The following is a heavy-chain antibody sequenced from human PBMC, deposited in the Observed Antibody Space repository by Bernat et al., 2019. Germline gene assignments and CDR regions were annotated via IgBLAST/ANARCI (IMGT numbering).Heavy chain of an antibody. CDR1: GGSISSYY. Sequence: QVQLRESGPGLVKPSETLSLTCTVSGGSISSYYWSWIRQPPGKGLEWIGYIYYSGSTNYNPSLKSRVTISVDTSKNQFSLKLSSVTAADTAVYYCARAPGIYSSGWYYFDYWGQGTLVTVSS. D-gene: IGHD6-19*01. J-gene: IGHJ4*02. CDR3: ARAPGIYSSGWYYFDY. CDR2: IYYSGST. V-gene: IGHV4-59*01.